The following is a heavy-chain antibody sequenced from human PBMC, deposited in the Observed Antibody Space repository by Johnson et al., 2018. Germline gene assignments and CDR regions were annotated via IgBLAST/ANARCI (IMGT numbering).Heavy chain of an antibody. CDR2: IGTAGDT. Sequence: VQLVQSGGGLVQPGGSLRLSCAASGFTFSSYDMHWVRQATGKGLEWVSAIGTAGDTYYPGSVKGRFTISRENAKNSLYLQMNSLRAEDTAVYYCARDPICSSTSCYVAFDICGQGTMVTVSS. D-gene: IGHD2-2*01. CDR1: GFTFSSYD. V-gene: IGHV3-13*01. J-gene: IGHJ3*02. CDR3: ARDPICSSTSCYVAFDI.